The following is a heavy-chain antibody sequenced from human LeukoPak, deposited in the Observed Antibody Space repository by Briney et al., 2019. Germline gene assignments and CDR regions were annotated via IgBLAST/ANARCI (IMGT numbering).Heavy chain of an antibody. CDR1: GYTFTPYY. J-gene: IGHJ4*02. CDR3: AGSFLTYGRVIVEY. CDR2: MNPNSGGT. D-gene: IGHD3-16*02. Sequence: ASVKVSCKASGYTFTPYYIHWVVQAPGQGRKGMGWMNPNSGGTNHTQNSQARVTMTRGRVLSTAHTDLNRLRCHVTARYYPAGSFLTYGRVIVEYWGQGNLVTVSS. V-gene: IGHV1-2*02.